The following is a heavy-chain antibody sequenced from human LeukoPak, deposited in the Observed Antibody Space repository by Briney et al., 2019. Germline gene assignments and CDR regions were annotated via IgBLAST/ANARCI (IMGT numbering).Heavy chain of an antibody. CDR1: GFTFSSYW. CDR3: ASQEDDFWSGLYYFDY. Sequence: PGGALRLSCAASGFTFSSYWMSWVRQAPGEGREGVANIKQDGSEKYYVDSVKGRFTISRDNAKNSLYLQMNSLRAEDTAVYYCASQEDDFWSGLYYFDYWGQGTLVTVSS. D-gene: IGHD3-3*01. J-gene: IGHJ4*02. CDR2: IKQDGSEK. V-gene: IGHV3-7*01.